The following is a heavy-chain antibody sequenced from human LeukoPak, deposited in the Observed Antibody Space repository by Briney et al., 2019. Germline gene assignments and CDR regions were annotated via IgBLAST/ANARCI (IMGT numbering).Heavy chain of an antibody. V-gene: IGHV4-39*01. CDR1: GGSISSSSYY. CDR3: VISYYDFWSGSLYYYMDV. Sequence: SETLSLTCTVSGGSISSSSYYWGWIRQPPGKGLEWIGNIYYSGSTYYNPSLKSRVTISVDTSKNQFSLKLSSVTAADTAVYYGVISYYDFWSGSLYYYMDVWGKGTTVTVSS. CDR2: IYYSGST. J-gene: IGHJ6*03. D-gene: IGHD3-3*01.